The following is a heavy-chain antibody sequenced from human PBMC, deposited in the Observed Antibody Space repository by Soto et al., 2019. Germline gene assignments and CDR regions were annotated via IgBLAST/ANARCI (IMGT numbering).Heavy chain of an antibody. J-gene: IGHJ6*02. CDR3: ARDTRLVAGTDYYYGMDV. CDR1: GYSFTTYY. D-gene: IGHD6-19*01. CDR2: INPSDGNT. Sequence: QVRLVQSGAEVKKPGASVKVSCKASGYSFTTYYIHWVRQAPGQGLAWMAIINPSDGNTNYAQKFQGRVTMTRDTSTSTVYMELSSLRSEDSAVYYCARDTRLVAGTDYYYGMDVWGQGTTVTVSS. V-gene: IGHV1-46*01.